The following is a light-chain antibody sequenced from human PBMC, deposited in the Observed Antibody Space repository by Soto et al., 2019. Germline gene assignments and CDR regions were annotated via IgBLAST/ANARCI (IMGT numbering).Light chain of an antibody. CDR3: SSYTTSSTLV. CDR2: EVS. CDR1: SSDVGYDY. Sequence: QSALTQPPSASGSPGQSVTISCTGTSSDVGYDYVSWYQQHPGKVPKLMIYEVSNRPSGVSNRFSGSKSGNTASLTISGLQAEDEADYYCSSYTTSSTLVFGGGTKLTVL. V-gene: IGLV2-14*01. J-gene: IGLJ2*01.